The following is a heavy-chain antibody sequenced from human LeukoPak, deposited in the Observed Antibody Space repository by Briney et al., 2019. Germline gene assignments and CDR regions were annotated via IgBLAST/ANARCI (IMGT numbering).Heavy chain of an antibody. CDR2: ISSSSSTI. CDR3: AKDSLWWELPDAFDI. Sequence: GGSLRLSCAASGFTFSSYSMNWVRQAPGKGLEWVSYISSSSSTIYYADSVKGRFTISRDNAKNSLYLQMNSLRAEGTAVYYCAKDSLWWELPDAFDIWGQGTMVTVSS. CDR1: GFTFSSYS. D-gene: IGHD1-26*01. V-gene: IGHV3-48*01. J-gene: IGHJ3*02.